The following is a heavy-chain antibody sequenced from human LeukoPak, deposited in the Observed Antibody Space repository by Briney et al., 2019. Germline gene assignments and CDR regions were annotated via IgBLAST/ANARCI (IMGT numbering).Heavy chain of an antibody. CDR1: GFTFSSCS. CDR2: ISSSSSTI. Sequence: GGSLRLSCAASGFTFSSCSMNWVRQAPGKGLEWVSYISSSSSTIYYADSVKGRFTISRDNAKNSLYLQMNSLRAEDTAVYYCARTSYGGNSEGFDYWGQGTLVTVSS. D-gene: IGHD4-23*01. V-gene: IGHV3-48*04. J-gene: IGHJ4*02. CDR3: ARTSYGGNSEGFDY.